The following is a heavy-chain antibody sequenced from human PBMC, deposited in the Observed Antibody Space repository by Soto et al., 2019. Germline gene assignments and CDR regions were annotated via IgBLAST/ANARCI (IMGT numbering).Heavy chain of an antibody. CDR3: AKSLSTAVNYGLDV. CDR1: GFNVGAFA. CDR2: ISDDGDST. V-gene: IGHV3-23*01. Sequence: GGSLRLSCAASGFNVGAFAVNWVRQAPGKGLEWVSGISDDGDSTYYADSVKGRFAVSRDNSKNTLFLHMNSLGAEDTAVYYCAKSLSTAVNYGLDVWGQGTSVTVSS. J-gene: IGHJ6*02. D-gene: IGHD2-2*01.